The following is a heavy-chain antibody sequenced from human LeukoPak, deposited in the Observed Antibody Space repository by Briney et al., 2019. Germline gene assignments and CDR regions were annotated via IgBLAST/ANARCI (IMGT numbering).Heavy chain of an antibody. V-gene: IGHV3-33*01. D-gene: IGHD3-10*01. Sequence: GGSLRLSCAASGFTFSRYGMHWVRQAPGKGLEWVAIIWYDGSEEYYGDSVKGRVTISRDNSKNMVYLQMNSLRGEDTAVYYCARGSGLVVRGDYFDYWGQGTLVTVSS. CDR1: GFTFSRYG. CDR2: IWYDGSEE. CDR3: ARGSGLVVRGDYFDY. J-gene: IGHJ4*02.